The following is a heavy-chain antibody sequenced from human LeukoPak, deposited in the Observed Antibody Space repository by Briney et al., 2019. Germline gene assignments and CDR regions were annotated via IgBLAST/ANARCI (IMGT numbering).Heavy chain of an antibody. CDR1: GGSITRTTYH. CDR2: FYYNGSS. Sequence: SETLSLTCSVSGGSITRTTYHWGWIRQPPGKGLEWIGYFYYNGSSNYNPSLKSRVTISADTSKNQFSLKVSSVTAADTAVYYCAGTYDILTNIYEAYFDPWGQGTLVTVSS. J-gene: IGHJ5*02. D-gene: IGHD3-9*01. V-gene: IGHV4-61*05. CDR3: AGTYDILTNIYEAYFDP.